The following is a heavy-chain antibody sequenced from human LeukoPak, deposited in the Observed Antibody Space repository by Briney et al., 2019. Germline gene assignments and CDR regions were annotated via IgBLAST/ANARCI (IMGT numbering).Heavy chain of an antibody. CDR2: ISGSGGST. CDR1: GFTFSSYA. D-gene: IGHD2-2*01. Sequence: QPGGSLRLSCAASGFTFSSYAMNWVRQAPRKGLEWVSVISGSGGSTHYADSVKGRFTISRDNSKNTLYLQMNSLRAEDTAVYYCAKDNPDIVVVPAAIGDAFDIWGQGTMVTVSS. J-gene: IGHJ3*02. V-gene: IGHV3-23*01. CDR3: AKDNPDIVVVPAAIGDAFDI.